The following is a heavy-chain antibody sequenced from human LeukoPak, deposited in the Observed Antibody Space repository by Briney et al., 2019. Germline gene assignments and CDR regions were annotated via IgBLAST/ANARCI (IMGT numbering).Heavy chain of an antibody. CDR1: GFTFSSYA. CDR3: ARDCKSIKHCSSTS. J-gene: IGHJ4*02. D-gene: IGHD2-2*01. V-gene: IGHV3-30*14. Sequence: PGGSLRLSCAASGFTFSSYAMHWVRQAPGKGLEWVAVISYDGSNKYYADSVKGRFTISRDNSKNTLYLQMNSLRAEDTAVYYCARDCKSIKHCSSTSWGQGTLVTVSS. CDR2: ISYDGSNK.